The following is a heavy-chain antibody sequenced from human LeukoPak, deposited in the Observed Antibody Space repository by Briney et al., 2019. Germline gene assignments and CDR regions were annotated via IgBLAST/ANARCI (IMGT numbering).Heavy chain of an antibody. CDR1: GGSSSGYY. CDR3: ARLPGLKNKLGIAAAGSLAP. Sequence: PSETLSLTCSVYGGSSSGYYWTWIRQPPGKGLEWIGEIYHSGTTNSESSNTNPSLKSRVTISVDTSKNQFSLKLSSVTAADTAVYYCARLPGLKNKLGIAAAGSLAPWGQGTLVTVSS. D-gene: IGHD6-13*01. V-gene: IGHV4-34*01. CDR2: IYHSGTT. J-gene: IGHJ5*02.